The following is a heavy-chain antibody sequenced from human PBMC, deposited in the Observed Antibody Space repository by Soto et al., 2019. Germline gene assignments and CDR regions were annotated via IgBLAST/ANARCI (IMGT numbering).Heavy chain of an antibody. D-gene: IGHD2-2*01. CDR1: GGSLSGYY. V-gene: IGHV4-34*01. Sequence: QVQLQQWGAGLLKPSETLSLTCAVYGGSLSGYYWSWIRQPPGKGLEWIGEINHSGSTNYNPSLKSRVTISVDPSKNQFSLKLNSVTAADTAVYYCARGVYCSSTSCYWGMDVWGQGTTVTVSS. J-gene: IGHJ6*02. CDR3: ARGVYCSSTSCYWGMDV. CDR2: INHSGST.